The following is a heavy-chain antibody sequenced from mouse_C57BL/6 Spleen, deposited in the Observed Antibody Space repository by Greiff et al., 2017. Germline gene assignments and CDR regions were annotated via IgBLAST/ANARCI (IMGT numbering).Heavy chain of an antibody. Sequence: QVQLQQPGAELVKPGASVKLSCKASGYTFTSYWMHWVKQRPGQGLEWIGMIHPNSGSTNYNEKFKSKATLTVDKSSSTAYMQLSSLTSEDSAVYYCARSLTTVDAMDYWGQGTSVTVSS. CDR2: IHPNSGST. J-gene: IGHJ4*01. V-gene: IGHV1-64*01. D-gene: IGHD1-1*01. CDR3: ARSLTTVDAMDY. CDR1: GYTFTSYW.